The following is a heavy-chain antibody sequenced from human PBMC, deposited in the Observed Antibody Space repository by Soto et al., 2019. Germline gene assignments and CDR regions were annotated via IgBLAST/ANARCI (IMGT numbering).Heavy chain of an antibody. CDR1: GFGISTHA. D-gene: IGHD3-10*01. CDR3: AKGRISPGDP. Sequence: DVQLLEAGGGLVQPGGSLRLSCSASGFGISTHAMTWVRQAPGKGLEWVSAISNSGDVTYYADSVKGRFIISRDNSKNTLYLQVNSLSAEDTAIYFCAKGRISPGDPWGQGTLVTVSS. J-gene: IGHJ5*02. V-gene: IGHV3-23*01. CDR2: ISNSGDVT.